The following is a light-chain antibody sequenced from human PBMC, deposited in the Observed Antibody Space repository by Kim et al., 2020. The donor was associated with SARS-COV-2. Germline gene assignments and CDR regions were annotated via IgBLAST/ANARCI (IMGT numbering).Light chain of an antibody. V-gene: IGKV3-20*01. CDR1: QSVSGSY. CDR3: QQYGSSPYT. Sequence: EIVLTQSPGTLSLSPGERATLSCRASQSVSGSYLAWYQQKPDQAPRLLIYGASSRATGVPDRFSGRGSGTDFTLTISRPEPEDFAVYYCQQYGSSPYTFGQGTKLEI. J-gene: IGKJ2*01. CDR2: GAS.